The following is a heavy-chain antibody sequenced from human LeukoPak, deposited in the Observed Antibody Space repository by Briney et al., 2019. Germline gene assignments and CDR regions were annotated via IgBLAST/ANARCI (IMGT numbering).Heavy chain of an antibody. J-gene: IGHJ6*03. CDR3: ARRWNYGRNYYIDV. CDR2: INDDGRA. D-gene: IGHD1-7*01. CDR1: GGSFSNYY. Sequence: SETLSLTCAVYGGSFSNYYWNWIRQPPGKGLEWLGEINDDGRANYNPSLMSRVTVSVDTSKNQFSLRLTSVTATDTAVYYCARRWNYGRNYYIDVWGKGATVSVSS. V-gene: IGHV4-34*01.